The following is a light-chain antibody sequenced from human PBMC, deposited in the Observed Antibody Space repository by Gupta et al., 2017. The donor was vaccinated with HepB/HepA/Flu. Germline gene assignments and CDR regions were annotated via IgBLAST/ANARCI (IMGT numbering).Light chain of an antibody. J-gene: IGLJ1*01. Sequence: QSALTQPRSVSGSPGQSVTISCTGTSSDVGGYNYVSWYQQHPGKAPNLIIFDVSKRPSGVPDRFSGSKSGNKASLTISGLQAENEAEDYCCSYAGSYTFFGTVTKVT. V-gene: IGLV2-11*01. CDR3: CSYAGSYTF. CDR2: DVS. CDR1: SSDVGGYNY.